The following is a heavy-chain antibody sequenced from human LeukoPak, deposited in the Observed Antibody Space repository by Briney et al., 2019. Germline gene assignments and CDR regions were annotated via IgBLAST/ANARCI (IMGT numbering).Heavy chain of an antibody. CDR3: ARSSRYYDSSGIGWYYFDY. V-gene: IGHV3-66*01. CDR1: GFTVSSNY. CDR2: IYSGGST. Sequence: PGGSLRLSCAASGFTVSSNYMSWVRQAPGKGLEWVSVIYSGGSTYYADSVKGRFTISRDNSKYTLYLQMNSLRAEDTAVYYCARSSRYYDSSGIGWYYFDYWGQGTLVTVSS. D-gene: IGHD3-22*01. J-gene: IGHJ4*02.